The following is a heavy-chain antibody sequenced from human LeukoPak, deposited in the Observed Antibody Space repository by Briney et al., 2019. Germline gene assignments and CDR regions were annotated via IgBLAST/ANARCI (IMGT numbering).Heavy chain of an antibody. Sequence: GGSLRLSCAASGFTFSSYWMSWVRQAPGKGLGWVANIKQDGSEKYYVDSVKGRFTISRDNAKNSLYLQMNSLRAEDTAVYYCARDAAEQWLVRNYYYYGMDVWGQGTTVTVSS. J-gene: IGHJ6*02. D-gene: IGHD6-19*01. V-gene: IGHV3-7*01. CDR3: ARDAAEQWLVRNYYYYGMDV. CDR2: IKQDGSEK. CDR1: GFTFSSYW.